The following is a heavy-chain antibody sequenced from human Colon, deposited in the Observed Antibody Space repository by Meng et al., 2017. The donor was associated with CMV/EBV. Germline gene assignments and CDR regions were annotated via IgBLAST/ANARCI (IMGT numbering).Heavy chain of an antibody. CDR1: GGSMDSSTNF. Sequence: VSGGSMDSSTNFWAWIRQRPGKGLEWIGSINYSGRTYYSPSLKSRVTISVDTSNNQFSLKLSSVTAADTAVYFCARQGGYNSDEDSWGQGTLVTVSS. D-gene: IGHD6-19*01. CDR2: INYSGRT. V-gene: IGHV4-39*07. CDR3: ARQGGYNSDEDS. J-gene: IGHJ5*02.